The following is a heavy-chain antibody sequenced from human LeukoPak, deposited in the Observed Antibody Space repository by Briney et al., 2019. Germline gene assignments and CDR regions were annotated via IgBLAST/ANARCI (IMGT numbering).Heavy chain of an antibody. V-gene: IGHV3-48*02. CDR2: ISSSSSTI. J-gene: IGHJ3*02. CDR1: GFTFSNYA. D-gene: IGHD3-22*01. CDR3: ARDQTPHYYDSSGYYRNDAFDI. Sequence: PGGSLRLSCAASGFTFSNYAITWVRQAPGKGLEWVSYISSSSSTIYYADSVKGRFTISRDNAKNSLYLQMNSLRDEDTAVYYCARDQTPHYYDSSGYYRNDAFDIWGQGTMVTVSS.